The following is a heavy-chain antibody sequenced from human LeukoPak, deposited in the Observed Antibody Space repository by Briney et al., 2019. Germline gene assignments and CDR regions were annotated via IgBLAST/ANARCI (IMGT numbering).Heavy chain of an antibody. Sequence: GASVKVSCKAAGYTFSSYDINWVRQAPGQGLEYMGWMNPSSGNTGYTQKFQGRITMTGDTSIGTAYMELSSLKSEDTALYYCTRMRGYTYGYWYLDLWGRGTLVTVSS. CDR3: TRMRGYTYGYWYLDL. D-gene: IGHD5-18*01. CDR1: GYTFSSYD. CDR2: MNPSSGNT. V-gene: IGHV1-8*01. J-gene: IGHJ2*01.